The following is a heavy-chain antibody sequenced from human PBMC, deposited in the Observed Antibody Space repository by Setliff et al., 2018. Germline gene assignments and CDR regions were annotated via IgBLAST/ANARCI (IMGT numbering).Heavy chain of an antibody. D-gene: IGHD2-15*01. Sequence: ASVKVSCKASGYPFISYDINWVRQAPGQGLEWMGWMNPNSGKTGYAQKFQGRVIMTRNTSISTAYLELNTLRSDDTAVYYCARGGHIVSGDFYHYIDVWGKGTTVTVSS. CDR3: ARGGHIVSGDFYHYIDV. CDR2: MNPNSGKT. J-gene: IGHJ6*03. CDR1: GYPFISYD. V-gene: IGHV1-8*02.